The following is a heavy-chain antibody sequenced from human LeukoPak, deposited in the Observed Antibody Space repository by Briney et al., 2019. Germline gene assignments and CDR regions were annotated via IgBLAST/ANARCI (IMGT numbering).Heavy chain of an antibody. CDR1: DYSINSGHW. Sequence: SETLSLTCTVSDYSINSGHWWSWVRQTPGKGLEWIGEIYRGGNTNYNPSLKNRVTLSVDQSKNQFSLNLNSVTAADTALYYCTKQGDWCHEYWGQGILVTVSS. CDR3: TKQGDWCHEY. V-gene: IGHV4-4*02. J-gene: IGHJ4*02. CDR2: IYRGGNT. D-gene: IGHD2-21*02.